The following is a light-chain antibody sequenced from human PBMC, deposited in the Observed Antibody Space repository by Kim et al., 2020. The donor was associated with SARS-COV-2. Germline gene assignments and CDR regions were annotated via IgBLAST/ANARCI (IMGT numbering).Light chain of an antibody. V-gene: IGKV3-15*01. CDR1: QPVTTN. J-gene: IGKJ4*01. CDR3: QQYHSRPLT. CDR2: GTS. Sequence: EIVMTQSPATLSVSPGEGATLSCRASQPVTTNLAWYQQKPGQAPRLLIYGTSTRATGIPARFSGSGSGTEFTLTISSLQSEDFALYYCQQYHSRPLTFGGGTKVEIK.